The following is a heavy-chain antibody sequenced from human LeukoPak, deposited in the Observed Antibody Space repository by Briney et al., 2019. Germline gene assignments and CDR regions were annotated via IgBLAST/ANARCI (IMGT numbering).Heavy chain of an antibody. V-gene: IGHV3-21*01. Sequence: GGSLRVSCAASGFTFDNYGLNWVRQASGKGLEWVSSINSRGTYIYYSDSVKGRFTISRDNAQNSLSLQMNSLRAGDTAIYYCARSVGWGNPLFDFWGQGTLVTVSS. CDR3: ARSVGWGNPLFDF. J-gene: IGHJ5*01. CDR1: GFTFDNYG. CDR2: INSRGTYI. D-gene: IGHD2-8*02.